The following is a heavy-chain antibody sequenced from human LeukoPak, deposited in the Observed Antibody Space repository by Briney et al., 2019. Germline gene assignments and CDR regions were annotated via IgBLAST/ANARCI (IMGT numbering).Heavy chain of an antibody. CDR3: ARDVDTATDLDY. D-gene: IGHD5-18*01. J-gene: IGHJ4*02. V-gene: IGHV3-74*01. CDR2: INSDGSST. CDR1: GFTFSSYW. Sequence: PGGSLRLSCAASGFTFSSYWMHWVRQAPGKGLXXVSRINSDGSSTSYADSVKGRFTISRDNAKNTLYLQMNSLRAEDTAVYYCARDVDTATDLDYWGQGTLVTVSS.